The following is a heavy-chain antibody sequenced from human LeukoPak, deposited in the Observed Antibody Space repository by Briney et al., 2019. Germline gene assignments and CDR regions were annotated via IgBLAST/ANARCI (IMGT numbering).Heavy chain of an antibody. J-gene: IGHJ4*02. V-gene: IGHV3-21*01. CDR2: IRSTSSYI. Sequence: PGRSLRLSCAASGFTFSSYSMNWVRQAPGKGLEWVSSIRSTSSYIYYADSVKGRFTISRDNAKNSLYLQMNSLRAEDTAVYYCARDLGFTVVTGAFDYWGQGTLVTVSS. D-gene: IGHD4-23*01. CDR3: ARDLGFTVVTGAFDY. CDR1: GFTFSSYS.